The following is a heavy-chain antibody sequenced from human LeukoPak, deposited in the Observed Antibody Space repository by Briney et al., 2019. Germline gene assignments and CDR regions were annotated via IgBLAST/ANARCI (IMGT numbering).Heavy chain of an antibody. Sequence: SETLSLTCTVSGGSISSSSYYWGWIRQPPGKGLEWIGSIYYSGSTYYNPSLKSRVTISVDTSKNQFSLKLSSVTAADTAVYYCARDSSSWRQPFDYWGQGTLVTVSS. V-gene: IGHV4-39*07. CDR3: ARDSSSWRQPFDY. CDR1: GGSISSSSYY. J-gene: IGHJ4*02. CDR2: IYYSGST. D-gene: IGHD6-13*01.